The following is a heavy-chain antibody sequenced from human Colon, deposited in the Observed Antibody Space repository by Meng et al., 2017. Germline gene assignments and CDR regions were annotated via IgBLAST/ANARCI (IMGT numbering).Heavy chain of an antibody. CDR3: ARYRYDSSSYSNFFDP. CDR2: MHYSGIA. J-gene: IGHJ5*02. D-gene: IGHD3-22*01. CDR1: GASISSEAFY. Sequence: QVQLQESGPGLVKPSPTLSLTCTVSGASISSEAFYWGWIRQHPGKGLEWIGYMHYSGIANYNPSLNSRIAISVDTSKNHFSLKLSSVTAADTAVYCCARYRYDSSSYSNFFDPWGQGTLVTVSS. V-gene: IGHV4-31*03.